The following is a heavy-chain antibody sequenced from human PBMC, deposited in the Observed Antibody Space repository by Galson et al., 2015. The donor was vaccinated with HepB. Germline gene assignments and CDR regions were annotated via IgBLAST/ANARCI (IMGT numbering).Heavy chain of an antibody. CDR3: VKDLGPLWFGEPVCDY. J-gene: IGHJ4*02. V-gene: IGHV3-64D*06. Sequence: SLRLSCAASGFTFSSYAMHWVRQAPGKGLEYVSAISSNGGSTYYADSVKGRFTISRDNSKNTLYLQMSSLRAEDTAVYYCVKDLGPLWFGEPVCDYWGQGTLVTVSS. D-gene: IGHD3-10*01. CDR1: GFTFSSYA. CDR2: ISSNGGST.